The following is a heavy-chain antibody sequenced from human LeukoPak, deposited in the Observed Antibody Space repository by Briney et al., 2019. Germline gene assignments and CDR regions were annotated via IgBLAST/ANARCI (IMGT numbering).Heavy chain of an antibody. J-gene: IGHJ5*02. CDR2: IYYSGST. D-gene: IGHD3-16*01. V-gene: IGHV4-59*12. CDR3: ARDPNLGVP. CDR1: GGSISSYY. Sequence: PSETLSLTCTVSGGSISSYYWSWIRQPPGKGLEWIGYIYYSGSTYYNPSLKSRVTISVDTSKNQFSLKLSSVTAADTAVYYCARDPNLGVPWGQGTLVTVSS.